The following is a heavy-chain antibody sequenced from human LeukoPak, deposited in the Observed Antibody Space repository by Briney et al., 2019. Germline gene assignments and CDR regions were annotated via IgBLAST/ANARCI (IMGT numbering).Heavy chain of an antibody. CDR2: ISYDGSNK. V-gene: IGHV3-30*04. D-gene: IGHD3-22*01. Sequence: PGGSLRLSCAASGFTFSSYAMHWVRQAPGKGLEWVAVISYDGSNKYYADSVKGRFTISRDNSKNTLYLQMNSLRAEDTAVYYCARDLRLIVVVITRGGAFDIWGQGTMVTVSS. J-gene: IGHJ3*02. CDR3: ARDLRLIVVVITRGGAFDI. CDR1: GFTFSSYA.